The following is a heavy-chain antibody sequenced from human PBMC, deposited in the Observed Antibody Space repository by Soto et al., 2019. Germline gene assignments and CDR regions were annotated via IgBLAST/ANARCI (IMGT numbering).Heavy chain of an antibody. CDR3: ARGPGYYFDY. V-gene: IGHV3-64*01. Sequence: ESGCGLFQPGGSLRLSCAASGFTFSSYAMHWVRQAPGKGLEYVSAISSNGGSTYYANSVKGRFTISRDNSKNTLYLQMGSLRAEDMAVYYCARGPGYYFDYWGQGTLVTVSS. CDR2: ISSNGGST. J-gene: IGHJ4*02. CDR1: GFTFSSYA.